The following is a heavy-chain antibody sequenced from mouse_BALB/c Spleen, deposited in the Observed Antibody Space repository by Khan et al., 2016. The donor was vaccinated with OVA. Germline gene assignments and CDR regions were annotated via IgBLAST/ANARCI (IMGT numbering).Heavy chain of an antibody. J-gene: IGHJ4*01. V-gene: IGHV3-2*02. CDR1: GYSITSDYA. CDR3: ARYGSRYNYAMDY. CDR2: ISSSGST. Sequence: EVQLQESGPGLVKPSQSLSLTCTVTGYSITSDYAWNWIRQFPGNKLEWMGYISSSGSTNYNPALKSRIFITRDTSKNQFFLQLNSVTTEDTATYYCARYGSRYNYAMDYWGQGTSGTVSS. D-gene: IGHD2-2*01.